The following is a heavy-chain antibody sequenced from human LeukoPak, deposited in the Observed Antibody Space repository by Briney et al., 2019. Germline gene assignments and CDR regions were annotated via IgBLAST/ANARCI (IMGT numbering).Heavy chain of an antibody. CDR1: GGSFSGYY. Sequence: SETLSLTCAVYGGSFSGYYWSWIRQPPGKGLEWIGEINHSGSTNYNPSLKSRVTISVDTSKNQFSLKLSSVTAADTAVYYCARGYQLLYKGYFDYWGQGTLVTVSS. J-gene: IGHJ4*02. CDR3: ARGYQLLYKGYFDY. CDR2: INHSGST. D-gene: IGHD2-2*01. V-gene: IGHV4-34*01.